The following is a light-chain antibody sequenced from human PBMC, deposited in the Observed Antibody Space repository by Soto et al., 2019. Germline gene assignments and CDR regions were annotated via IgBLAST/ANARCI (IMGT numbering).Light chain of an antibody. CDR2: DAS. Sequence: DIQMTQSPASLSASVGDRFTITCRASQAINKNLNWYRHKLGKAPELLIYDASDSQAGVPSRFSGSGSGADFTLIISGLQPEDFATDYCQQSYNSPYTFGQGTKLEIK. CDR3: QQSYNSPYT. V-gene: IGKV1-39*01. J-gene: IGKJ2*01. CDR1: QAINKN.